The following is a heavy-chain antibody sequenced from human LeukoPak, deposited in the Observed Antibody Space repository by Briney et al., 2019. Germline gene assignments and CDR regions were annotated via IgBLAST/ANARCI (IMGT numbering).Heavy chain of an antibody. J-gene: IGHJ4*02. CDR1: GFTFSSYS. V-gene: IGHV3-21*01. CDR2: ISSSSSYI. D-gene: IGHD3-22*01. CDR3: ARDYYDSSGYYYRNDY. Sequence: GGSLRLSCAASGFTFSSYSMNWVRQAPGKGLEWVSSISSSSSYIYYADSVKGRFTISRDNAKNSLYLQMNSLRAEDTAVYYCARDYYDSSGYYYRNDYWGQGTLVTVSS.